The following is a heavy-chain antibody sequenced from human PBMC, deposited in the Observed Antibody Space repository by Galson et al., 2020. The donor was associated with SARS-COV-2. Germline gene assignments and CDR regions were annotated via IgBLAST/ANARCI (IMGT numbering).Heavy chain of an antibody. V-gene: IGHV3-33*07. D-gene: IGHD1-26*01. J-gene: IGHJ4*02. Sequence: GGSLRLSCGASGFTFSLYGMNWVRQAPGRGLESVAVIWFDGSTKYYGDSAKGRFTISRDNSKRTVYLQMNSLRAEDTAVYYCARLNSGGSYPAIDYWGQGTLVTVSS. CDR1: GFTFSLYG. CDR3: ARLNSGGSYPAIDY. CDR2: IWFDGSTK.